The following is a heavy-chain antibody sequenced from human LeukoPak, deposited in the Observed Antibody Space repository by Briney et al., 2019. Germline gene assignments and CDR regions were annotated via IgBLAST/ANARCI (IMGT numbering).Heavy chain of an antibody. J-gene: IGHJ4*02. D-gene: IGHD6-19*01. CDR1: GYTFTSYA. V-gene: IGHV7-4-1*02. CDR2: INTNTGSP. Sequence: ASVKVSCKASGYTFTSYAMNWVRQAPGQGLEWMGWINTNTGSPTYAQGFTGRFVFSLDTSVSTAYLQISSLKAEDTAMYYCAKVDSSGWYPPNFDYWGQGTLVTVSS. CDR3: AKVDSSGWYPPNFDY.